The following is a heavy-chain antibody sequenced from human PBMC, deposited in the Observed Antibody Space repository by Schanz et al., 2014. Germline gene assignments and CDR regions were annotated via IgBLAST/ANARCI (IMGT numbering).Heavy chain of an antibody. J-gene: IGHJ3*01. CDR1: GFTFSSYW. V-gene: IGHV3-74*03. CDR3: ARDEGKDGYNLAFDV. CDR2: INSDDTTK. D-gene: IGHD5-12*01. Sequence: EVQLVESGGGLVQPGGSLRLSCAASGFTFSSYWMHWVRQAPGKGLVWVSRINSDDTTKTYADSVKGRFTISRDNGEDTTYLQMNSLRVEDTAIYYCARDEGKDGYNLAFDVWGQGTLVTVSS.